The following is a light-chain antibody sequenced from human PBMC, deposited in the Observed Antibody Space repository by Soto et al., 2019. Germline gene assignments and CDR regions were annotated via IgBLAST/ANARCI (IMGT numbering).Light chain of an antibody. Sequence: DIVLTQSPLSLPVTPGESASISSKARKSLLLSSGNNYSDWDLQXPRXSPXXLIHLGSTWASGVPDRFSGSGSGTDFTLKISTVEAEDAGVYYCAQALQTVTFGGGTKVDIK. V-gene: IGKV2-28*01. CDR1: KSLLLSSGNNY. CDR3: AQALQTVT. J-gene: IGKJ4*01. CDR2: LGS.